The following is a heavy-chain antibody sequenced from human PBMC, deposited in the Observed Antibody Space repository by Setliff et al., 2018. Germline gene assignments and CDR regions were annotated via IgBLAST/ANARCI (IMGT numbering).Heavy chain of an antibody. V-gene: IGHV4-61*09. D-gene: IGHD3-3*01. CDR1: GGSISSGSYY. CDR3: ARGKTFFGAFIRAFYI. CDR2: IYTSGRT. Sequence: SETLSLTCTVSGGSISSGSYYWSWIRQTAGKGLEWIGHIYTSGRTNYNPSLKSRVTISIDTSKNQFSLKLSSVTAADTAVYHCARGKTFFGAFIRAFYIRGQGRMVTVSS. J-gene: IGHJ3*02.